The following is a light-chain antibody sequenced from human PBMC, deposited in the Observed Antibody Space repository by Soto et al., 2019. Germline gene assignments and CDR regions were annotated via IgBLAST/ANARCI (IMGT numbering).Light chain of an antibody. CDR3: QQSYSTLGLA. CDR1: QSMSSY. Sequence: DIQMTQSPSSLSASVGDRITITCRASQSMSSYLNWYQQKPGKAPKLLIYAASSLRSGVPSRFSGSGSGTDFTLTISSLQPEDFATYYCQQSYSTLGLAFGGGTKVEIK. CDR2: AAS. V-gene: IGKV1-39*01. J-gene: IGKJ4*01.